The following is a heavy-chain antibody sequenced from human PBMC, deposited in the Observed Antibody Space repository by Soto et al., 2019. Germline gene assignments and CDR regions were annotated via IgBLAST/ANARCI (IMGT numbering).Heavy chain of an antibody. CDR1: GFKFKDYG. Sequence: QVQLVESGGGVVQPGRSLRLSCAASGFKFKDYGMHWVRQAPGKGLEWVAVVWHDGKRKDYRDAVKGRFTISRDNSKSMLYLETTSLTVEETGVYYCARDWGSDSGMDVWGQGTTITI. CDR2: VWHDGKRK. D-gene: IGHD3-16*01. J-gene: IGHJ6*02. V-gene: IGHV3-33*01. CDR3: ARDWGSDSGMDV.